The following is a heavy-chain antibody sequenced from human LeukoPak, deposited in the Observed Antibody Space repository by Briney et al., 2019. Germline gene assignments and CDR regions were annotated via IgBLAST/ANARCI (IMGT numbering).Heavy chain of an antibody. D-gene: IGHD3-9*01. CDR2: ISSSSSYI. J-gene: IGHJ4*02. CDR3: ARYGYYDILTGASGDY. CDR1: GFTFSSYS. V-gene: IGHV3-21*04. Sequence: GGSLRLSCAASGFTFSSYSMSWVRQAPGKGLEWVSSISSSSSYIYYADSVKGRFTISRDNAKNSLYLQMNSLRAEDTAVYYCARYGYYDILTGASGDYWGQGTLVTVSS.